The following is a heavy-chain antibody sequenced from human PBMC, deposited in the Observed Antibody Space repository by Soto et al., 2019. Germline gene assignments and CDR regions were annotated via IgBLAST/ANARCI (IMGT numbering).Heavy chain of an antibody. CDR3: AREWVVPAAGENLLYNWFDP. D-gene: IGHD2-2*01. CDR1: GGSISSYY. Sequence: PSETLSLTCTVSGGSISSYYWSWNRQPPGKGLEWIGYIYYSGSTNYNPSLKSRVTISADTSKNQFSLKLSSVTAADTAVYYCAREWVVPAAGENLLYNWFDPWGQGTLVTVSS. CDR2: IYYSGST. V-gene: IGHV4-59*12. J-gene: IGHJ5*02.